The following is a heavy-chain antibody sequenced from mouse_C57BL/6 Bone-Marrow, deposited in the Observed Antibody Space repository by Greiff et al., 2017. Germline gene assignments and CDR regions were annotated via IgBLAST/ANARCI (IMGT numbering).Heavy chain of an antibody. CDR3: ARGGTVVATDWYFDV. Sequence: QVHVKQSGAELARPGASVKLSCKASGYTFTSYGISWVKQRTGQGLEWIGEIYPRSGNTYYNEKFKGKATLTADKSSSTAYMELRSLTSEDSAVYFCARGGTVVATDWYFDVWGTGTTVTVSS. CDR1: GYTFTSYG. J-gene: IGHJ1*03. V-gene: IGHV1-81*01. D-gene: IGHD1-1*01. CDR2: IYPRSGNT.